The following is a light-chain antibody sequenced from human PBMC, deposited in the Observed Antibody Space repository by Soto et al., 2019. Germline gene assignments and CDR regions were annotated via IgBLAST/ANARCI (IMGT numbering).Light chain of an antibody. Sequence: EIVMTQSPATLSVSPGETATLSCRASESVKTNLAWYQQKPGQAPRLLIYGAFTRAAGIPFRFSGSASGKEFPLTISSLQSEDFAVYYCQQYDRWPLSLGGGTKVEIK. CDR1: ESVKTN. V-gene: IGKV3-15*01. CDR2: GAF. J-gene: IGKJ4*01. CDR3: QQYDRWPLS.